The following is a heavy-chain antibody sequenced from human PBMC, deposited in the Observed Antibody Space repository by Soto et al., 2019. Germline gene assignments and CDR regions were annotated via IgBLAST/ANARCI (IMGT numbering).Heavy chain of an antibody. CDR2: ISGSGVSA. Sequence: PGGSLRLSCAASGFTFSNFAMSWVRQAPGKGLEWVSIISGSGVSAYYTDSVKGRFTISRDNSKNTLYLQMDSLRAEDTGIYYCAKEESKIVDFNDGIDVWGQGIMVTVSS. D-gene: IGHD1-26*01. V-gene: IGHV3-23*01. J-gene: IGHJ3*01. CDR3: AKEESKIVDFNDGIDV. CDR1: GFTFSNFA.